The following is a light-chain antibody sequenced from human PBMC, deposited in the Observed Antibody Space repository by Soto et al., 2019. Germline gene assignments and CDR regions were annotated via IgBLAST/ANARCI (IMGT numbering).Light chain of an antibody. CDR3: QQRSNWIT. CDR2: DAS. CDR1: QSVSSY. J-gene: IGKJ5*01. Sequence: EIVLTQSASTLSWSPGERATLSCRASQSVSSYSAWYQQQPGQAPRLLIYDASNRATGIPARFSGSGSGTDFTLTISSLEPEDFAVYYCQQRSNWITFGQGTRLEIK. V-gene: IGKV3-11*01.